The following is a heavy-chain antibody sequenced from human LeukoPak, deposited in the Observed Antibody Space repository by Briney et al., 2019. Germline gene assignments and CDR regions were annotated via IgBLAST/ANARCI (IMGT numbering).Heavy chain of an antibody. CDR1: GFTFSSYA. V-gene: IGHV3-64D*06. Sequence: GGSLRLSCPASGFTFSSYAIHWVRQAPVKGLEYVTAISSNGGSTYYADSVKGRFTISRDNSKNTLYLQMSSLRAEDTAVYYCVKSSYSSSWYSEGYFDYWGQGTLVTVSS. J-gene: IGHJ4*02. CDR3: VKSSYSSSWYSEGYFDY. D-gene: IGHD6-13*01. CDR2: ISSNGGST.